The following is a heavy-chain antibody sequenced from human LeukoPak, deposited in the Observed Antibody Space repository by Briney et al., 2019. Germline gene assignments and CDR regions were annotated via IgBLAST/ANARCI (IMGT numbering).Heavy chain of an antibody. J-gene: IGHJ6*02. V-gene: IGHV4-39*01. CDR3: ATIWFGELPPYCYYYGMDV. Sequence: PSETLSLTCTVSGGSISSSSYYWGWIRQPPGKGLEWIGSIYYSGSTYYNPSLKSRVTISVDTSKNQFSLKLSSVTAADTAVYYCATIWFGELPPYCYYYGMDVWGQGTTVTVSS. CDR1: GGSISSSSYY. CDR2: IYYSGST. D-gene: IGHD3-10*01.